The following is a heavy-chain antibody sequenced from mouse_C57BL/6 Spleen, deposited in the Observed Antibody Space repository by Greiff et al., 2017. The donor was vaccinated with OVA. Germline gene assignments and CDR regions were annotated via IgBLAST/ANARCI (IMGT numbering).Heavy chain of an antibody. CDR3: ARVYDYDGFAY. V-gene: IGHV1-64*01. D-gene: IGHD2-4*01. CDR2: IHPNSGST. CDR1: GYTFTSYW. J-gene: IGHJ2*01. Sequence: VQLQQSGAELVKPGASVKLSCKASGYTFTSYWMHWVKQRPGQGLEWIGMIHPNSGSTNYNEKFKSKATLTVDKSSSTAYMQLSSLTSEDSAVYYCARVYDYDGFAYWGQGTTLTVSS.